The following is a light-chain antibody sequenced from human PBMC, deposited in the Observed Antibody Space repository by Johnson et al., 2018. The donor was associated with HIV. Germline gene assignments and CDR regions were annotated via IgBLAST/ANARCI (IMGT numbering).Light chain of an antibody. V-gene: IGLV1-51*01. CDR2: DNN. CDR3: GTWDSSLGAGLYV. Sequence: QSVLTQPPSVSAAPGQKVTISCSGSSSNIGNSYVSWYQQLPGTAPKLLIYDNNKRPSGIPDRFSGSKSGTSATLGITGLQTGDEADYYCGTWDSSLGAGLYVFGTGTKVTGL. CDR1: SSNIGNSY. J-gene: IGLJ1*01.